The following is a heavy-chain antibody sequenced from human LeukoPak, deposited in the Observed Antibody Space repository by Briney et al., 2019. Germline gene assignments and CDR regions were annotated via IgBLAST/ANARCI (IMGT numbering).Heavy chain of an antibody. V-gene: IGHV3-9*03. CDR2: ISWNSGSI. J-gene: IGHJ4*02. D-gene: IGHD3-3*01. Sequence: LTGGSLRLSCAASGFTFGDYAMHWVRQAPAKGMEWVSGISWNSGSIGYADSVKGRFTISRDNAKNSLYLQMNSLRAEDMALYYCAKDNSAGGYDFWSGYYSYFDYWGQGTLVTVSS. CDR1: GFTFGDYA. CDR3: AKDNSAGGYDFWSGYYSYFDY.